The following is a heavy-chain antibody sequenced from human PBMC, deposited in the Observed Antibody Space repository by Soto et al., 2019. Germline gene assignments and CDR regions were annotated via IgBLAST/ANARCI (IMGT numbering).Heavy chain of an antibody. D-gene: IGHD1-26*01. Sequence: QVQLQESGPGLVKTSDTLSLTCAVSGYSISSSNWWGWIRQPPGQGLVWIEYIDYSGTTYYNPSLKRRVTMSVDTSKSQFSLKLTSVTAVDTAVYYCARREIQGPIDYWGQGTLVTVSS. J-gene: IGHJ4*02. V-gene: IGHV4-28*01. CDR1: GYSISSSNW. CDR3: ARREIQGPIDY. CDR2: IDYSGTT.